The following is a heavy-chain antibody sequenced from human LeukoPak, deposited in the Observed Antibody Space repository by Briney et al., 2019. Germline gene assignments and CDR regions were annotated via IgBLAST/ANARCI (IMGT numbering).Heavy chain of an antibody. V-gene: IGHV3-11*01. J-gene: IGHJ4*02. CDR2: IYYSGSTI. Sequence: GGGPRLSRAASGFTFRGYLMNWVRPAPGKGGGGGFFIYYSGSTIYYADSVKGRFTISRDNAKNSLYLQMNSLRAEDTAVYYCARDGKTETLLRATLYDYWGQGTLVTVSS. CDR1: GFTFRGYL. D-gene: IGHD2-15*01. CDR3: ARDGKTETLLRATLYDY.